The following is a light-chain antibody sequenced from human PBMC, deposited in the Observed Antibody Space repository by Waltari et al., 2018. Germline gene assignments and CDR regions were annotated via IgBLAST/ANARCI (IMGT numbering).Light chain of an antibody. CDR2: DVT. CDR3: CSYAGSITFWV. V-gene: IGLV2-11*01. CDR1: RRDVGGYNY. Sequence: QSALTQPRSVSGSPGQSVTISCTGTRRDVGGYNYVSWYQHHPGKAPKLIIYDVTKRPSGVPDRFSASKSDNTASLTISGLQAEDEADYYCCSYAGSITFWVFGGGTKLTVL. J-gene: IGLJ3*02.